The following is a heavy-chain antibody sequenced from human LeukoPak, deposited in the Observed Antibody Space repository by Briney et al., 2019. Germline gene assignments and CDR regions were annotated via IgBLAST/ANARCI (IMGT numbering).Heavy chain of an antibody. D-gene: IGHD1-26*01. Sequence: PGGSLRLSCAASGFTFSSYSMNWVRQAPGKGLEWVSSISSSSSYIYYADSVKGRFTISRDNAKNSLYLQMNSLRAEDTAVYYCARGGPIVGATKEASGGFDYWGQGTLVTVSS. CDR2: ISSSSSYI. CDR3: ARGGPIVGATKEASGGFDY. J-gene: IGHJ4*02. CDR1: GFTFSSYS. V-gene: IGHV3-21*01.